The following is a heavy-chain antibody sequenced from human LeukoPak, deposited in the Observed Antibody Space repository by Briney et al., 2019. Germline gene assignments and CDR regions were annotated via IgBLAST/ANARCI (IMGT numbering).Heavy chain of an antibody. J-gene: IGHJ3*01. Sequence: SETLSLTCAVYGGSFSGYYWSWIRQPPGKGLEWIGRLYNSDTNYNPSLTSRVTMSVDTSKNQFSLILNSVTAADTAVYYCAGAIRPAPAYVFDVWGQGAMVTVSS. D-gene: IGHD2-15*01. CDR1: GGSFSGYY. V-gene: IGHV4-59*10. CDR2: LYNSDT. CDR3: AGAIRPAPAYVFDV.